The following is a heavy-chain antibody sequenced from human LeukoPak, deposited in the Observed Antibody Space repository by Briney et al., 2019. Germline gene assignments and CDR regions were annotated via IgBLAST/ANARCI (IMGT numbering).Heavy chain of an antibody. CDR1: GFTFSYYA. D-gene: IGHD6-6*01. Sequence: GGSLRLSCAASGFTFSYYAMSWVRQAPGKGLEWVANIKQDGTEKYYVDSVKGRFTISRDNAKNSLYLQMSSLRAEDTAVYYCASPAKYSDTWYFDYWGQGTLVTVSS. CDR2: IKQDGTEK. CDR3: ASPAKYSDTWYFDY. V-gene: IGHV3-7*01. J-gene: IGHJ4*02.